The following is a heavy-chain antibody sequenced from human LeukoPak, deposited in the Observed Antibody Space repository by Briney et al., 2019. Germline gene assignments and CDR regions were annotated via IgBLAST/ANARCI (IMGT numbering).Heavy chain of an antibody. Sequence: NPSETLSLTCTVSGGSISSGSYYWSWIRQPAGKGLEWIGRIYTSGSTNYNPSLKSRVTISVDTSKNQFSLKLSSVTAADTAVYYCAEGGIVGATDAFDIWGQGTMVTVSS. CDR1: GGSISSGSYY. V-gene: IGHV4-61*02. CDR2: IYTSGST. D-gene: IGHD1-26*01. J-gene: IGHJ3*02. CDR3: AEGGIVGATDAFDI.